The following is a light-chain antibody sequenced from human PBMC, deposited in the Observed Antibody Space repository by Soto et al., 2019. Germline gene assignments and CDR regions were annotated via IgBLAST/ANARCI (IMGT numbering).Light chain of an antibody. CDR2: GAS. CDR1: QSVSSN. Sequence: EIVMTQSPATLSVSPGERATLSCRASQSVSSNLAWYQQKPGQAPRLLIYGASTRATGIPARFSGSRSGTEFTLTINRLQSEDFPVYYCQQYNNWPPYNFGQGTKLEIK. J-gene: IGKJ2*01. CDR3: QQYNNWPPYN. V-gene: IGKV3-15*01.